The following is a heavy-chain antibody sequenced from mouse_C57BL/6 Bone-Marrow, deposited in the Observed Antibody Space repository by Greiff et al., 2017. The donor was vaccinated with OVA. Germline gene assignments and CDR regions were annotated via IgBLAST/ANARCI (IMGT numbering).Heavy chain of an antibody. CDR1: GYAFSSYW. CDR3: ARVPTTVVSDWYFDV. D-gene: IGHD1-1*01. CDR2: IYPGDGDT. J-gene: IGHJ1*03. V-gene: IGHV1-80*01. Sequence: QVQLQQSGAELVKPGASVKISCKASGYAFSSYWMNWVKQRPGKGLEWIGQIYPGDGDTNYNGKFKGKATLTADKSSSTAYMQLSSLTSEDSAVYFCARVPTTVVSDWYFDVWGTGTTVTVSS.